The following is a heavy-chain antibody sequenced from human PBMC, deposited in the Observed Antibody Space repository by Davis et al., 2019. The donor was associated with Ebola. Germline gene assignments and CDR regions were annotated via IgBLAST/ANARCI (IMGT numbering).Heavy chain of an antibody. Sequence: ASVMVSCKASAYTSTTYGISWLRLPPGQGPEWMGWISTYNGNTNYAQSFQGRVTITRDTSTRTAYLEVTNLTSEDTAVYYCAREWQNYYSYWGQGTLVTVSS. CDR1: AYTSTTYG. V-gene: IGHV1-18*01. J-gene: IGHJ4*02. D-gene: IGHD2-21*02. CDR3: AREWQNYYSY. CDR2: ISTYNGNT.